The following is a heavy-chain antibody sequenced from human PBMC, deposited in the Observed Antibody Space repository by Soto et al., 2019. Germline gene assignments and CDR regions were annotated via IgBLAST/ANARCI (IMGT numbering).Heavy chain of an antibody. CDR1: GGSISPYF. CDR2: MYATGTT. J-gene: IGHJ3*02. D-gene: IGHD5-12*01. CDR3: ARDGGYTGYEHGNPFDI. Sequence: QVQLQESGPGLVTPSETLSLTCTVSGGSISPYFWRWIRQPAGKGLEWIGRMYATGTTNYNPSLKSRVSMSIDTSENQFSLKLRSVTAADTSVYYCARDGGYTGYEHGNPFDIWGQGTMVSVSS. V-gene: IGHV4-4*07.